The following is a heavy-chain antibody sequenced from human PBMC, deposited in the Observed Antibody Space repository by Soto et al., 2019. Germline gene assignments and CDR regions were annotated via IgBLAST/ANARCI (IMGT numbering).Heavy chain of an antibody. CDR1: GGSISSYY. CDR3: ARDDDYFDS. Sequence: SETLYLTCTVSGGSISSYYWSWIRQPPGKGLEWIGYIYYSGSTNYNPSLKSRVTISVDTSKNQFSLKLSSVTAADTAVYYCARDDDYFDSWGQGTLVTVSS. CDR2: IYYSGST. V-gene: IGHV4-59*01. J-gene: IGHJ4*02.